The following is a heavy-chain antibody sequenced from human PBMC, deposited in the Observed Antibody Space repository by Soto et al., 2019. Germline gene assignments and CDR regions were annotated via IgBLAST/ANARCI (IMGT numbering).Heavy chain of an antibody. V-gene: IGHV3-21*01. CDR1: GFTFSSYS. Sequence: GGSLRLSCAASGFTFSSYSMNWVRQAPGKGLEWVSSISSSSSYIYYADSVKGRFTISRDNAKNSLYLQMNSLRAEDTAVYYCATQSKGYCGGDCYTGQYYYYGMDVWGQGTTVTVSS. J-gene: IGHJ6*02. CDR2: ISSSSSYI. CDR3: ATQSKGYCGGDCYTGQYYYYGMDV. D-gene: IGHD2-21*02.